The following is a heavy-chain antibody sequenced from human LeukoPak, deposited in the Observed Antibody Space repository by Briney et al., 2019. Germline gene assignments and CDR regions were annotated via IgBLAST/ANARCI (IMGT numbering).Heavy chain of an antibody. CDR1: GFTFSSYA. CDR3: AKSYSNYVHYYYYMDV. Sequence: GGSLRLSCAASGFTFSSYAMSWVRQAPGKGLEWVSAISGSGGSTYYADSVKGRFTISRDNSKNTLYLQMNSLRAEDTAVYYCAKSYSNYVHYYYYMDVWGKGTTVTVSS. J-gene: IGHJ6*03. CDR2: ISGSGGST. D-gene: IGHD4-11*01. V-gene: IGHV3-23*01.